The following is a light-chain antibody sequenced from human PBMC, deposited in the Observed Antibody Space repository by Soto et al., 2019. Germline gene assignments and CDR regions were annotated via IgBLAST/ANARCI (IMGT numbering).Light chain of an antibody. CDR1: QGITNF. V-gene: IGKV1-39*01. CDR2: SAS. Sequence: DIQMTQSPSSLSAFVGDSVTITCHASQGITNFLNWYHQKPGKAPKLLIYSASTLERGVPSNFSGSGSGTDFTLSIVTLQPEDIATYFCQQCYRLPLTFGRGTKVEI. CDR3: QQCYRLPLT. J-gene: IGKJ4*01.